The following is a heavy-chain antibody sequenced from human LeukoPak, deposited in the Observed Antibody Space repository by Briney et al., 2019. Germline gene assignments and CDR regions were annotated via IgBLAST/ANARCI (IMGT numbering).Heavy chain of an antibody. D-gene: IGHD3-3*01. CDR3: ARQTRITILGNNLFDP. CDR1: GGSISSSNYY. Sequence: SETLSLTCTVSGGSISSSNYYWGWTRQPPGKGLAWIGCIYYSGSTSYNPSLKSRVTISVDTSTNHFSLKMSSVTAADPAVYYCARQTRITILGNNLFDPWGQGTLVTVSS. V-gene: IGHV4-39*01. J-gene: IGHJ5*02. CDR2: IYYSGST.